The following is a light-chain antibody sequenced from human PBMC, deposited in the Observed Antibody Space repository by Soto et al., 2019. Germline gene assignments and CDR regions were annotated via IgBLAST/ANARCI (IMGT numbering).Light chain of an antibody. CDR3: QQYSSSPPEFT. CDR1: QRISTNY. Sequence: EIVLTQSPGPLSLSPGERATLSCRASQRISTNYLAWYQQRPGQAPRLLIFGASYRATGIPDRFSGSGSGTAFTLTISRLELEDFAVYYCQQYSSSPPEFTFGPGTRVESK. V-gene: IGKV3-20*01. J-gene: IGKJ3*01. CDR2: GAS.